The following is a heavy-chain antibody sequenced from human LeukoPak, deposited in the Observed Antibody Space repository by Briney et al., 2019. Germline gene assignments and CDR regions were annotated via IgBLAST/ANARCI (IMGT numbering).Heavy chain of an antibody. Sequence: GGSLRLSCAASGFTFSSYAMHWVRQAPGKGLEWVAVISYDGSNKYYADSVKGRFTISRDNSKNTLYLQMNSLRAEDTAVYYCARGDELLWFGEFQDYWGQGTLVTVSS. CDR1: GFTFSSYA. CDR3: ARGDELLWFGEFQDY. CDR2: ISYDGSNK. J-gene: IGHJ4*02. D-gene: IGHD3-10*01. V-gene: IGHV3-30-3*01.